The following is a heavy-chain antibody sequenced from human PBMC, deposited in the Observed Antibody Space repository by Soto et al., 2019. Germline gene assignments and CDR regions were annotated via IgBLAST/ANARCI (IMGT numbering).Heavy chain of an antibody. CDR2: ISNNNYNT. V-gene: IGHV1-18*01. CDR3: AQDNVNFPRGAFEY. CDR1: GYTFTNYG. D-gene: IGHD3-10*01. Sequence: QVQLVQSGAEVKKPGASVKVSCKASGYTFTNYGIAWVRQAHGQGPEWMGWISNNNYNTKYAQNFQGRDTLATDTPTSTAYMALRSLRSDDTAVYYCAQDNVNFPRGAFEYWGQGTGVVVSS. J-gene: IGHJ4*02.